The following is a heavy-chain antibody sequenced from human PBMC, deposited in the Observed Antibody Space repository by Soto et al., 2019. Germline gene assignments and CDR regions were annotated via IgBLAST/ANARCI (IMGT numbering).Heavy chain of an antibody. Sequence: PSETLSLTCAVSGYSISSSSYYWGWIRQPPGKGLEWIGTIYYSGSTYYNPSLKSRVTISVDTSKNQFSLKLSSVTAADTAVYYCARHSGYGPQIDYWGQGTLVTVSS. CDR1: GYSISSSSYY. CDR2: IYYSGST. D-gene: IGHD5-12*01. J-gene: IGHJ4*02. CDR3: ARHSGYGPQIDY. V-gene: IGHV4-39*01.